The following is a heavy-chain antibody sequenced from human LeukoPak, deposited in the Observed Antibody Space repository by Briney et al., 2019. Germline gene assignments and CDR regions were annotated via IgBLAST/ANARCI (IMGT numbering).Heavy chain of an antibody. CDR3: VRWYNSGSYWGPYYFYY. CDR2: IYHSGST. V-gene: IGHV4-38-2*02. Sequence: PSETLSLTCTVSGYSISSGYYWGWIRQPPGKGLEWIGSIYHSGSTYFNPSLKSRVTISVNTSKNQFSLKLSSVTAADTAVYYCVRWYNSGSYWGPYYFYYWGQETLVTVSS. CDR1: GYSISSGYY. D-gene: IGHD1-26*01. J-gene: IGHJ4*02.